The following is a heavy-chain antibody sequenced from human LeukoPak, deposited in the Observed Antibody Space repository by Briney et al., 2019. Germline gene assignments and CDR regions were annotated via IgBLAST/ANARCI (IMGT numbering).Heavy chain of an antibody. D-gene: IGHD2-21*01. J-gene: IGHJ4*02. CDR3: AKDTRIAVIVYYFDY. CDR1: GFTFSSYA. Sequence: GGSLRLSCAASGFTFSSYAMHWVRQAPGKGLEWVAVISYDGSNKYYADSVKGRFTISRDNSKNTLYLQMNSLRAEDTAVYYCAKDTRIAVIVYYFDYWGQGTLVTVSS. V-gene: IGHV3-30-3*01. CDR2: ISYDGSNK.